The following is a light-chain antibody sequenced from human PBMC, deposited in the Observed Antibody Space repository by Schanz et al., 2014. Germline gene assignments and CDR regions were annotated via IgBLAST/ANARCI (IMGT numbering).Light chain of an antibody. CDR2: AAS. V-gene: IGKV3-15*01. CDR3: QQCYSTPALT. J-gene: IGKJ4*01. Sequence: DIMMTQSPATLSVSLGERATLSCRASQSVSVNLAWYQQKPGQAPRLLIYAASTRATGIPARFSGSGSGTEFTLTISSLQSEDVAVYYCQQCYSTPALTFGGGTKVEIK. CDR1: QSVSVN.